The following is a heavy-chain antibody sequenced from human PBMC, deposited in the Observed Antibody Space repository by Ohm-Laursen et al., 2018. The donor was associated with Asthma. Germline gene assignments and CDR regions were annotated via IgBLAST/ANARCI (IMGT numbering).Heavy chain of an antibody. CDR1: GFTFSDYY. Sequence: SLRLSCTASGFTFSDYYMSWIRQAPGKGLEWVSTISSGSDETYYADSVKGRFTISRDNAKNSLYLHMTSLRVEDTAMYYCARVGYSGTPGDYWGQGTLVTVSS. CDR3: ARVGYSGTPGDY. CDR2: ISSGSDET. V-gene: IGHV3-11*05. D-gene: IGHD5-12*01. J-gene: IGHJ4*02.